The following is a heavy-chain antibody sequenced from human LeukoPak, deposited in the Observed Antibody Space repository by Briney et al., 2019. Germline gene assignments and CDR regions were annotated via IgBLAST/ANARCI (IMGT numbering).Heavy chain of an antibody. D-gene: IGHD3-3*01. CDR3: ARDDKGYNFLSGYSAIDY. CDR2: ISSSGNVI. J-gene: IGHJ4*02. V-gene: IGHV3-11*04. CDR1: GFTVSSNY. Sequence: PGGSLRLSCAASGFTVSSNYMSWIRQAPGKGLQWVSYISSSGNVIYYADSVKGRFTISRDNAKNSLFLQMNSLRADDTAVYYCARDDKGYNFLSGYSAIDYWGQGTLVTVSS.